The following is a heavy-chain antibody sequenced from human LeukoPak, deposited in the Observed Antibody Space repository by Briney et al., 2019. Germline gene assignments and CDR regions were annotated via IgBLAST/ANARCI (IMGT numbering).Heavy chain of an antibody. D-gene: IGHD4-17*01. CDR2: INQDGREK. J-gene: IGHJ4*02. Sequence: GGSLRLSCSASGLIFSNYWMSWDRQAPGKGLEWVANINQDGREKYYVDSVKGRFTISRDNAKNSVSLQMNSLRAEDTALYYCARDKSYGDSEDYWGQGTLVTVSS. CDR1: GLIFSNYW. V-gene: IGHV3-7*05. CDR3: ARDKSYGDSEDY.